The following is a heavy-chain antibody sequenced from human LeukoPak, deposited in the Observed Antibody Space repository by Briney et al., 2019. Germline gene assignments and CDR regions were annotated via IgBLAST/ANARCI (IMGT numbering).Heavy chain of an antibody. CDR2: ISSSGSTI. D-gene: IGHD2-2*01. CDR1: GFTFSSYE. Sequence: GGSLRLSCAASGFTFSSYEMNWVRQVPGKGLEWVSYISSSGSTIYYADSVKGRFTISRDNAKNSLYLQMNSLRAEDTAVYYCARAQRSTRHAFDIWGQGTMVTVSS. V-gene: IGHV3-48*03. J-gene: IGHJ3*02. CDR3: ARAQRSTRHAFDI.